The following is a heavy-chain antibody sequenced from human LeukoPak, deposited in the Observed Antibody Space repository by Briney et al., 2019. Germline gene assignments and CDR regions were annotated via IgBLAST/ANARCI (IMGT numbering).Heavy chain of an antibody. CDR3: ARLLSLPAARWFDP. Sequence: GGSLRLSCAASGFTFSRYSMNWVRQAPGKGLEWVSSISSSSSYIYYADSVKGRFTISRDNAKNSLYLQMNSLRAEDTAVYYCARLLSLPAARWFDPWGQGTLVTVSS. V-gene: IGHV3-21*01. D-gene: IGHD2-2*01. CDR2: ISSSSSYI. J-gene: IGHJ5*02. CDR1: GFTFSRYS.